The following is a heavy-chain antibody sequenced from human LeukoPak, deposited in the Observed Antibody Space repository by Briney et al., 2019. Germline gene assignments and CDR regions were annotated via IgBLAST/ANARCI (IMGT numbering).Heavy chain of an antibody. V-gene: IGHV1-69*13. CDR2: IIPIFGTA. D-gene: IGHD2-15*01. J-gene: IGHJ4*02. CDR1: GGTSSNYA. CDR3: ARDRGYCSGGSCSARPFDY. Sequence: SVKVSCKASGGTSSNYAFSWVRQAPGQGLEWMGGIIPIFGTANYAQKFQGRVTITADESTSTAYMELSSLRSEDTAVYYCARDRGYCSGGSCSARPFDYWGQGTLVTVSS.